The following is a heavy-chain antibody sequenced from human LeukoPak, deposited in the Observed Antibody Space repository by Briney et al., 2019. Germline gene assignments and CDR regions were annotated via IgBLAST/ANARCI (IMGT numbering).Heavy chain of an antibody. J-gene: IGHJ4*02. Sequence: SETLSLTCGVSGGSISTTNWWTWVRQPPGEGLEWIGEVHLSGRTHYNPSLESRVTMSVDMSENHISLRLTSVTAADTAVYYCARTSMTTVTTFDMWGQGTLVTVSS. CDR1: GGSISTTNW. CDR2: VHLSGRT. CDR3: ARTSMTTVTTFDM. V-gene: IGHV4-4*02. D-gene: IGHD4-17*01.